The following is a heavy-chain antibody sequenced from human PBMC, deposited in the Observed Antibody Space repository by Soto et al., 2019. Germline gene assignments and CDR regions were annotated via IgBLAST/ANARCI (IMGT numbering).Heavy chain of an antibody. D-gene: IGHD4-17*01. CDR1: GGSISSSSYY. Sequence: SETLSLTCTVSGGSISSSSYYWGWIRQPPGKGLEWIGSIYYSGSTYYNPSLKSRVTISVDTSKNQFSLKLSSVTAADTAVYYCARHPTVTDYFDYWGQGTLVTVSS. CDR3: ARHPTVTDYFDY. J-gene: IGHJ4*02. CDR2: IYYSGST. V-gene: IGHV4-39*01.